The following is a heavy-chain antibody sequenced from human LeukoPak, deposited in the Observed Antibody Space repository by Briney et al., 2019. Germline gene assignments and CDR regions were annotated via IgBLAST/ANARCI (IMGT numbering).Heavy chain of an antibody. CDR3: ARASLGFGELDI. Sequence: ASVKVSCKGSGYTFTSYGISWVRQAPGQGLEWMGWISAYNGNTNYAQKLQGRVTMTTDTSTSTAYMELRSLRSDDTAVYYCARASLGFGELDIWGQGTMVTVSS. D-gene: IGHD3-10*01. V-gene: IGHV1-18*01. CDR1: GYTFTSYG. CDR2: ISAYNGNT. J-gene: IGHJ3*02.